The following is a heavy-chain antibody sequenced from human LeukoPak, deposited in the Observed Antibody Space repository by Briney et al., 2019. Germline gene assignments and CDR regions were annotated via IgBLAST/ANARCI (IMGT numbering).Heavy chain of an antibody. J-gene: IGHJ4*02. V-gene: IGHV3-74*01. Sequence: GGSLRLSCVASGFMFSSYWMNWVRQAPGKGLVWVSRINSDGSSTSYADSVKGRFTISRDNAKNSLYLQMNSLRAEDTAAYYCASGYSYGGDYWGQGTLVTVSS. CDR2: INSDGSST. CDR3: ASGYSYGGDY. D-gene: IGHD5-12*01. CDR1: GFMFSSYW.